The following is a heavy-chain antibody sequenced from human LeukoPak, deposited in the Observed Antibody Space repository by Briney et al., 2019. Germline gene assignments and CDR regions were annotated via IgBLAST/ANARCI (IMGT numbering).Heavy chain of an antibody. J-gene: IGHJ5*02. D-gene: IGHD4-17*01. V-gene: IGHV5-51*01. CDR1: GYSFTSYW. CDR3: ARYGDYGGGGTNWFDP. Sequence: GESLRISCKGSGYSFTSYWIAWVRQMPGKGLEWMGIIYPGDSDTRYSPSFQGQVTISADKSISAAYLQWNSLKASDTATYYYARYGDYGGGGTNWFDPWGQGTLVTVSS. CDR2: IYPGDSDT.